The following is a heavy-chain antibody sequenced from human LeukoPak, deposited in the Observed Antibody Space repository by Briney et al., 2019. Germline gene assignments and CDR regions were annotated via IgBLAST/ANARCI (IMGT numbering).Heavy chain of an antibody. V-gene: IGHV3-21*01. CDR1: GFTFSSYS. CDR3: ARVVSRVVPAAKTLGY. J-gene: IGHJ4*02. D-gene: IGHD2-2*01. Sequence: GGSLRLSCAASGFTFSSYSMNWVRQAPGKGLEWVSSISTSSSYIYYADSVKGRFTISRDNARNSLYLQMNTLRAEDTAVYSCARVVSRVVPAAKTLGYWGQGTLVTVSS. CDR2: ISTSSSYI.